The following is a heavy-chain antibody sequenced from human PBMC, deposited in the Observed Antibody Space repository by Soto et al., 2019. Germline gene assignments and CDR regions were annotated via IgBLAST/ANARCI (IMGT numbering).Heavy chain of an antibody. Sequence: GGSLRLSCAASGFTFSSYSMNWVRQAPGKGLEWVSYISSSSSTIYYADSVKGRFTIYRDNAKNSLYLQMNSLRDEDTAVYYCARESRFLEWLSLNWFDPWGQGTLVTVSS. CDR1: GFTFSSYS. J-gene: IGHJ5*02. CDR2: ISSSSSTI. V-gene: IGHV3-48*02. CDR3: ARESRFLEWLSLNWFDP. D-gene: IGHD3-3*01.